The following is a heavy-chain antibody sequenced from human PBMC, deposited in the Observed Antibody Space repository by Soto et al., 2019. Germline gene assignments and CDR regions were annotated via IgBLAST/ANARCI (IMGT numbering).Heavy chain of an antibody. CDR3: AAGHAVVGALY. CDR2: IVVGSGNT. D-gene: IGHD1-26*01. V-gene: IGHV1-58*01. Sequence: GAPGKVSSEASWITLTKTAVQWGGPARGQRLEWIGWIVVGSGNTNYAQKFQERVTITRDMSTSTAYMELSSLRSEDTAVYYCAAGHAVVGALYWGQGTLV. J-gene: IGHJ4*02. CDR1: WITLTKTA.